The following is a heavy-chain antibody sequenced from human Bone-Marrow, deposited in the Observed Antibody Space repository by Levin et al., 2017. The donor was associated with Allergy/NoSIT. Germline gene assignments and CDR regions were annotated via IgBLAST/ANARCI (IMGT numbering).Heavy chain of an antibody. CDR2: ISFDGTIK. D-gene: IGHD5-24*01. J-gene: IGHJ4*02. V-gene: IGHV3-30-3*01. CDR3: ARRDEYMFYFDH. Sequence: GGSLRLSCAASGFTFTTYPMHWVRQAPGKGLEWVALISFDGTIKNYADSVKGRFSISRHNSNRTVSLQMNSLRPEDTALYYCARRDEYMFYFDHWGQGTPVTVSS. CDR1: GFTFTTYP.